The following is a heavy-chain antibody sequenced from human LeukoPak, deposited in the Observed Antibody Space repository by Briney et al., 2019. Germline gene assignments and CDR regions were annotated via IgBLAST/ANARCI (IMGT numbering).Heavy chain of an antibody. CDR3: ARVGYDSSGYDY. Sequence: PGGSLRLSCAASGFTFSSNYMSWVRQAPGKGLEWVSVIYSGGSTYYADSVKGRFTISRDNSKNTLYLQMSSLRAEDTAVYYCARVGYDSSGYDYWGQGTLVTVSS. J-gene: IGHJ4*02. CDR1: GFTFSSNY. V-gene: IGHV3-53*01. CDR2: IYSGGST. D-gene: IGHD3-22*01.